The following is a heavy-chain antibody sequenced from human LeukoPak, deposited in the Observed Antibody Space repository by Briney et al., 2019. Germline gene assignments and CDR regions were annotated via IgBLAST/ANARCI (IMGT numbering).Heavy chain of an antibody. CDR2: ISGYNGNT. CDR1: GYTFSSYG. CDR3: ARVATILDY. D-gene: IGHD5-12*01. V-gene: IGHV1-18*01. Sequence: RASVKVSCKASGYTFSSYGITWVRQAPGQGLEWMGWISGYNGNTNYAQKLQGRVTMTTDTSTSTAYMELRSLRSDDTAVYYCARVATILDYWGQGTLVTVSS. J-gene: IGHJ4*02.